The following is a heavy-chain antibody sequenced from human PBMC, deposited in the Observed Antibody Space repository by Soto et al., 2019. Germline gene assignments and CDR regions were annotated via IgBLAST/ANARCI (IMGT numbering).Heavy chain of an antibody. CDR2: IYYSGST. Sequence: QVQLQESGPGLVKPSQTLSLTCTVSGGSISSGGYYWSWIRQHPGKGLEWIGYIYYSGSTYYNPPLKGRVTITVDTSKNPFSLKQRSVTAADTAVYYCARGGYCSGGSCYLGPLVYWGQGTLVTVAS. D-gene: IGHD2-15*01. CDR3: ARGGYCSGGSCYLGPLVY. V-gene: IGHV4-31*03. J-gene: IGHJ4*02. CDR1: GGSISSGGYY.